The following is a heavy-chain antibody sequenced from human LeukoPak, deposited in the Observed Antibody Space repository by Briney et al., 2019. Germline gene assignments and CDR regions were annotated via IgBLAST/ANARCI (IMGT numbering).Heavy chain of an antibody. Sequence: PGSSLRLSCAASGFTFSSYRMNWVRQSPGKGLEWVSSISSSSSNIYYADSVKGRFTISRDNAKNSLYLQMNSLRAEDTAVYYCARDRGDSGYYYYYMDVWGKGTTVTVSS. CDR3: ARDRGDSGYYYYYMDV. J-gene: IGHJ6*03. CDR1: GFTFSSYR. D-gene: IGHD4-17*01. V-gene: IGHV3-21*01. CDR2: ISSSSSNI.